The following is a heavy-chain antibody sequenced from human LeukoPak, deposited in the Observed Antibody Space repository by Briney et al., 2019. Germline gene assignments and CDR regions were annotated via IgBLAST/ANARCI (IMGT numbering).Heavy chain of an antibody. D-gene: IGHD6-13*01. CDR2: INPNSGGT. CDR1: GYTFTGYY. Sequence: ASVKVSCKASGYTFTGYYMHWVRQAPGQGLEWMGWINPNSGGTNYAQKFQGRVTMTRDTSISTAYMELSRLRSDDTAVYYCARELEAAAGNWFDPWGQGTLVTVSS. V-gene: IGHV1-2*02. CDR3: ARELEAAAGNWFDP. J-gene: IGHJ5*02.